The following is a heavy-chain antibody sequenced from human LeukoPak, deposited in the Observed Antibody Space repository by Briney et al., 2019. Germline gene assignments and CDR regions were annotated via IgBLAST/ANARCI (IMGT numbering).Heavy chain of an antibody. CDR2: IQYDGSNE. Sequence: AGGSLRLSCAASGFTFSSYGMHWVRHAPGKGLERVAYIQYDGSNEQYADSVKGRFSISRDNSKNILYLQMNSLRAEDTAVYYCAKDRCSNGIGCYYYYMDVWGKGTTVTISS. CDR1: GFTFSSYG. D-gene: IGHD2-8*01. J-gene: IGHJ6*03. CDR3: AKDRCSNGIGCYYYYMDV. V-gene: IGHV3-30*02.